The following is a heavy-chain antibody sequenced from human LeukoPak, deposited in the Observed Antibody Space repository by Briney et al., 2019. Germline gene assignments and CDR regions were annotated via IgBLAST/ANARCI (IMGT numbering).Heavy chain of an antibody. CDR2: ISYDGSNK. D-gene: IGHD6-19*01. CDR1: GFTFSSYA. CDR3: ARAGEWGAVAGFDY. V-gene: IGHV3-30-3*01. Sequence: GGSLRLSCAASGFTFSSYAMHWVRQAPGKGLEWVAVISYDGSNKYYADSVKGRFTISRDNSKNTLYLQMNSLRAEDTAVYYCARAGEWGAVAGFDYWGQGTLVTVSS. J-gene: IGHJ4*02.